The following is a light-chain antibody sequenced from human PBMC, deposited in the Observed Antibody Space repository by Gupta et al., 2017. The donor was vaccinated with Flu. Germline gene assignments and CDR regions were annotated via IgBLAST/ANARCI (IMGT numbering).Light chain of an antibody. V-gene: IGKV1-33*01. CDR1: QDIKDY. CDR2: DAS. Sequence: SSLSASVGDRVTITCQASQDIKDYLNWYQQRPGKAPKLLIYDASNWETGVPSRFSGSGCGTHFTFTISSLQPEDVATYYCQQYDNLPPLTFGGGT. J-gene: IGKJ4*01. CDR3: QQYDNLPPLT.